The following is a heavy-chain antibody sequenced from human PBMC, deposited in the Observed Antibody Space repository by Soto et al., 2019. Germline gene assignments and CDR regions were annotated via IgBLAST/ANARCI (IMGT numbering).Heavy chain of an antibody. CDR2: IYYSVST. Sequence: PPETLSLTCTVSGGSLSTYYWRWIRQPPGKGLQWIGYIYYSVSTNYNPSLKSRVTISVDTSKNQLSLKLSSVTAADTAVYYCARHNPYGDYDYWDQGTLVTVSS. J-gene: IGHJ4*02. CDR1: GGSLSTYY. D-gene: IGHD4-17*01. V-gene: IGHV4-59*08. CDR3: ARHNPYGDYDY.